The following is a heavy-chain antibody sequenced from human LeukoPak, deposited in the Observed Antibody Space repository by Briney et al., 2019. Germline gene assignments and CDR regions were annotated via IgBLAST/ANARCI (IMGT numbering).Heavy chain of an antibody. CDR3: ARQGRSKGYFDY. V-gene: IGHV4-59*08. D-gene: IGHD4-11*01. J-gene: IGHJ4*02. CDR2: IYYSGST. CDR1: GGSISSYY. Sequence: SETLSLTSTVSGGSISSYYWSWIRQPPGKGLEWIGYIYYSGSTNYNPSLKSRVTISVDTSKNQFSLKLSSVTAADTAVYYCARQGRSKGYFDYWGQGTLVTVSS.